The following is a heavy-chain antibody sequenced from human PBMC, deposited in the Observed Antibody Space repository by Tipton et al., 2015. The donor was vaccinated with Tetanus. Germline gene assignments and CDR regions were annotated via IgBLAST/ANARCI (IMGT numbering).Heavy chain of an antibody. CDR3: ARVDPFDGRGYGGAFDI. J-gene: IGHJ3*02. Sequence: TLSLTCAVYGASFSDYYWSWIRQAPGKGLEWIGEINHSGNTNHNPSLKSRVTLSVDTSKNQFSLTLTSVNAADAAVYYCARVDPFDGRGYGGAFDIWGHGAMVTVSS. CDR1: GASFSDYY. CDR2: INHSGNT. V-gene: IGHV4-34*01. D-gene: IGHD3-22*01.